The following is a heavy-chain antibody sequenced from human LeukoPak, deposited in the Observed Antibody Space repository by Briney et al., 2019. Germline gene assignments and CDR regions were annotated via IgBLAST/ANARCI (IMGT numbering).Heavy chain of an antibody. CDR1: GYSISSYY. CDR2: IHHSGST. V-gene: IGHV4-59*08. D-gene: IGHD5-18*01. CDR3: ATVDTPMVFLFDY. J-gene: IGHJ4*02. Sequence: SETLSLTCTVSGYSISSYYWSWIRQPPGKGLEWIGYIHHSGSTYYNTSLKSRVTISIDTSKNQFSLNLSSVTAADTAVYYCATVDTPMVFLFDYWGQGILVTVSS.